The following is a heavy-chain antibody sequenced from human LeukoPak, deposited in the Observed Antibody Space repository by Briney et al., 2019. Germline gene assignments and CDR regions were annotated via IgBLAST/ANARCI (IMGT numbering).Heavy chain of an antibody. V-gene: IGHV3-30*02. J-gene: IGHJ4*02. D-gene: IGHD3-10*01. Sequence: GGSLRLSCAASGFTFSSYGMHWVRQAPGKGLEWVAFIRYDGSNKYSGDSLRGRFTISRDNSKNTLYLQMNSLRAEDTAVYYCAKLSPTDTSGDYWGQGTLVTVSS. CDR1: GFTFSSYG. CDR3: AKLSPTDTSGDY. CDR2: IRYDGSNK.